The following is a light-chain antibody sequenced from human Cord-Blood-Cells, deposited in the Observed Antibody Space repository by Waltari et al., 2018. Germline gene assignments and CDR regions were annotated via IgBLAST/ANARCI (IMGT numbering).Light chain of an antibody. CDR1: SSDVGGYNY. Sequence: SALTQPRSVSGSPGQSVTISCTGTSSDVGGYNYVSWYQQHPGKAPKLMIYDVSKRPSGVPDRFSGSKSGNTASLTISGLQAEDYADYYCCSYAGSYTLVFGGGTKLTVL. CDR3: CSYAGSYTLV. CDR2: DVS. J-gene: IGLJ2*01. V-gene: IGLV2-11*01.